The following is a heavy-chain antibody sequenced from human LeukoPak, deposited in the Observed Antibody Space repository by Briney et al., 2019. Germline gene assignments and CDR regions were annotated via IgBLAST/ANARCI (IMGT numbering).Heavy chain of an antibody. CDR2: LTQFFGRT. J-gene: IGHJ4*02. Sequence: SVKVSCKASGGSFRTYPISWVRQAPRQGLEWMGGLTQFFGRTNYTQKFQGRLTITTDESSSTAYMELSDLTSDDTAVYYCARGSSSRMDYWGQGTLVTVSS. CDR1: GGSFRTYP. D-gene: IGHD6-6*01. CDR3: ARGSSSRMDY. V-gene: IGHV1-69*05.